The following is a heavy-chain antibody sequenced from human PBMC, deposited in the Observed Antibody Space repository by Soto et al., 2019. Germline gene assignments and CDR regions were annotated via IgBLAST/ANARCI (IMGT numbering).Heavy chain of an antibody. V-gene: IGHV3-21*02. D-gene: IGHD3-3*01. CDR2: ISSRSSYI. CDR1: GFTFSSYT. J-gene: IGHJ6*02. Sequence: EVQVVESGGGLVKPGGSLRLSCAASGFTFSSYTMNWVRQAPGKGLEWVSSISSRSSYIYYADSVKGRFTISRDNAKNSVYLQMNSLRAEDTAVYYCARDQRYDFWSGYYRDYGMDVWGQGTTVTVSS. CDR3: ARDQRYDFWSGYYRDYGMDV.